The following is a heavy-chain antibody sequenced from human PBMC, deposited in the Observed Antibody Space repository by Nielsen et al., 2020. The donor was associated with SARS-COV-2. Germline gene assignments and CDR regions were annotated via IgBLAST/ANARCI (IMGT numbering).Heavy chain of an antibody. D-gene: IGHD3-10*01. J-gene: IGHJ6*02. V-gene: IGHV3-23*01. CDR1: GFTFSSYA. CDR3: AKMGRDYYGSGSYYTGRYYYYGMDV. CDR2: ISGSGGST. Sequence: SCKASGFTFSSYAMSWVRQAPGKGLEWVSAISGSGGSTYYADSVKGRFTISRDNSKNTLYLQMNSLRAEDTAVYYCAKMGRDYYGSGSYYTGRYYYYGMDVWGQGTTVTVSS.